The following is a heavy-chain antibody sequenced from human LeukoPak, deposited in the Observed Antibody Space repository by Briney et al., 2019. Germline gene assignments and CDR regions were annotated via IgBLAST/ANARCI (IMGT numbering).Heavy chain of an antibody. CDR1: GGSINSGNYY. Sequence: SETLSLTCSVSGGSINSGNYYWAWIRQPPGKGLEWIGSIYCSGTTYYNPSLKSRVTISVDTSKNQFSLKLSSVTAADTAVYYCARRRIVATIDYWGQGTLVTVSS. V-gene: IGHV4-39*01. D-gene: IGHD5-12*01. J-gene: IGHJ4*02. CDR2: IYCSGTT. CDR3: ARRRIVATIDY.